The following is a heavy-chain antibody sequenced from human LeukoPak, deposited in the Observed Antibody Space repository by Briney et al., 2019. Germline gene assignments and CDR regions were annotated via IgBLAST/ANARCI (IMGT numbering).Heavy chain of an antibody. V-gene: IGHV3-23*01. Sequence: GGSLRLSCAASGFTVSSNYMSWVRQAPGKGLEWVSAITANGGSTYYADSVKGRFTISRDNSKNTLSLQMNSLRAEDTAIYYCTKKLTVAGTFDYWGQGTLVTVSS. J-gene: IGHJ4*02. D-gene: IGHD6-19*01. CDR3: TKKLTVAGTFDY. CDR2: ITANGGST. CDR1: GFTVSSNY.